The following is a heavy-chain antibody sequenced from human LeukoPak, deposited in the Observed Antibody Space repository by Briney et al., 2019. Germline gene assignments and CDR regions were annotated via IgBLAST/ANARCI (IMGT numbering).Heavy chain of an antibody. CDR3: AKGNNTISFNFDY. CDR1: GFNFHDFS. V-gene: IGHV3-43*02. D-gene: IGHD2-2*01. CDR2: ISGDGVTT. Sequence: PGRSLRLSCAASGFNFHDFSMHWVRQVPGQGPDWVSLISGDGVTTYYSDSVKDRFTISRDNNKNLLFLQMNSLRVEDSAIYYCAKGNNTISFNFDYWGRGSLVIVSS. J-gene: IGHJ4*02.